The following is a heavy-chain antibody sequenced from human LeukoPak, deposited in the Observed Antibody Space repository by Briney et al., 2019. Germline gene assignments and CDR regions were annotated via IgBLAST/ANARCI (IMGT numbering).Heavy chain of an antibody. Sequence: SETLSLSCTVSVGSISSSSYYWGWIRQHPGKGLEWSGSIYYSGSTYYNPSLKSRVTISVDTSKNQFSLKLSSVTAADTAVYYCARGGAYCGGDCYPPLFDYWGQGTLVTVSS. CDR3: ARGGAYCGGDCYPPLFDY. J-gene: IGHJ4*02. CDR1: VGSISSSSYY. D-gene: IGHD2-21*02. V-gene: IGHV4-39*07. CDR2: IYYSGST.